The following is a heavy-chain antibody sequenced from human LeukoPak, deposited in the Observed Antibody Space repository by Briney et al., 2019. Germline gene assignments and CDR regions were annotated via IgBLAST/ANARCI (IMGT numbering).Heavy chain of an antibody. V-gene: IGHV1-46*03. CDR2: INPSGGST. CDR3: ARGPRFGELFRFDP. D-gene: IGHD3-10*01. Sequence: ASVKVSCKASGYTSTGYYMHWVRRAPRQRLEWMGVINPSGGSTSSAQKFQGRVTMTRDTSTSTVYMELSSLRSEDTAVYYCARGPRFGELFRFDPWGQGTLVTVSS. CDR1: GYTSTGYY. J-gene: IGHJ5*02.